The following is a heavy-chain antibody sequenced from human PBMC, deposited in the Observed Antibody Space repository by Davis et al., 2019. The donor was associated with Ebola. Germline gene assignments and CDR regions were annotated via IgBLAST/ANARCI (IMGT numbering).Heavy chain of an antibody. V-gene: IGHV1-3*01. CDR1: GYTFTSYA. J-gene: IGHJ6*02. CDR2: INAGNGNT. CDR3: AIPVIAAAGTFDYYYYGMDV. D-gene: IGHD6-13*01. Sequence: AASVKVSCKASGYTFTSYAMHWVRQAPGQRLEWMGWINAGNGNTKYSQKFQGRVTITRDTSASTAYMELSSLRSEDTAVYYCAIPVIAAAGTFDYYYYGMDVWGQGTTVTVSS.